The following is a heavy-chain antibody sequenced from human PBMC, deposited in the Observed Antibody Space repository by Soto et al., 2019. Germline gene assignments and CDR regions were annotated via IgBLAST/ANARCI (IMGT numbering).Heavy chain of an antibody. D-gene: IGHD2-15*01. CDR1: GGSISSGGYY. CDR3: ARGRYCSISSCYGFDY. Sequence: PSETLSLTCTVSGGSISSGGYYWSWIRQHPGKGLEWIGFISYSGSTNYNPSLKSRVTILVDTSKNQFSLKLTSLTAADTAVYYCARGRYCSISSCYGFDYWGQGTLVTVSS. V-gene: IGHV4-61*08. CDR2: ISYSGST. J-gene: IGHJ4*02.